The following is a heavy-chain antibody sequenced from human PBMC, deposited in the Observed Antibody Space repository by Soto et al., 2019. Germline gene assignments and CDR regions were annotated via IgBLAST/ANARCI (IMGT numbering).Heavy chain of an antibody. CDR2: IYPGDSDT. CDR3: ARQTNLVYLSHDYGDYVYYYYYYMDV. CDR1: GYSFTSYW. D-gene: IGHD4-17*01. V-gene: IGHV5-51*01. Sequence: PGESLKISCKGSGYSFTSYWIGWVRQMPGKGLEWMGIIYPGDSDTRYSPSFQGQVTISADKSISTAYLQWSSLKASDTAMYYCARQTNLVYLSHDYGDYVYYYYYYMDVWGKGTTVTVSS. J-gene: IGHJ6*03.